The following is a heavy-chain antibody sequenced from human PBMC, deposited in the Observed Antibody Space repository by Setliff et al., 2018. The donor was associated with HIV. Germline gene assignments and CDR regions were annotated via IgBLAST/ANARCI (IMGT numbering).Heavy chain of an antibody. CDR3: ASPTAIPH. CDR1: GYTFTGYY. D-gene: IGHD2-21*02. V-gene: IGHV1-2*02. Sequence: ASVKVSCKASGYTFTGYYMHWVRQAPGQGLEWMGWINPNSGGTNYAQKFQGRVTITRDTSASTAYMELSSLRPEGTAVYYCASPTAIPHWGQGTLVTVSS. CDR2: INPNSGGT. J-gene: IGHJ4*02.